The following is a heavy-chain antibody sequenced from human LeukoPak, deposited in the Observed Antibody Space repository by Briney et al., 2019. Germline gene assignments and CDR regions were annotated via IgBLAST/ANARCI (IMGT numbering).Heavy chain of an antibody. Sequence: ASVKVSCKASVGTFSSYAISWVRQAPGQGLEWMGGIIPIFGTANYAQKFQGRVTITADESTSTAYMELSSLRSEDTAVYYCARVAVDSSGYHFDYWGQGTLVTVSS. V-gene: IGHV1-69*13. J-gene: IGHJ4*02. D-gene: IGHD3-22*01. CDR2: IIPIFGTA. CDR1: VGTFSSYA. CDR3: ARVAVDSSGYHFDY.